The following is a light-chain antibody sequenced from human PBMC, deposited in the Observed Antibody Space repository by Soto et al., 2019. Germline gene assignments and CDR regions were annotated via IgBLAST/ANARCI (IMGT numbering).Light chain of an antibody. Sequence: EIVMTQSPATLSVSPGEGATLSCMASQSVSSKLAWYQQKPGQAPRLLIYGASSRATGIPDRFSGSGSGTDCTLTISRLEPEDVAVYYCQQYGSSPRTFGQGTKVDI. V-gene: IGKV3-20*01. CDR1: QSVSSK. CDR2: GAS. J-gene: IGKJ1*01. CDR3: QQYGSSPRT.